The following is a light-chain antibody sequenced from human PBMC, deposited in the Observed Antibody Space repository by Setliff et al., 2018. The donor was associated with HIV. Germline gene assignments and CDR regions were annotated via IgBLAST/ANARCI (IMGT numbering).Light chain of an antibody. J-gene: IGLJ1*01. CDR2: EVS. CDR1: TSDIDGYDY. V-gene: IGLV2-14*03. Sequence: QSALAQPASVSGSPGQSITTACTGVTSDIDGYDYITWYQQYPGKAPKLVIFEVSNRPSGVPDRFSGSKSGNTASLTISGPQSDDEADYYCNSYSRTTDYVFGTGTKVTVL. CDR3: NSYSRTTDYV.